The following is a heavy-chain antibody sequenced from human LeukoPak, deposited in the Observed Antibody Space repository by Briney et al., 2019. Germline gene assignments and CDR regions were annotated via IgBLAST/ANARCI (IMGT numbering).Heavy chain of an antibody. CDR2: ISYSGST. V-gene: IGHV4-59*08. CDR3: ARQGYDILTGYIDAFDI. Sequence: PSETLSLTCTVSGGSISSYYWSWIRQPPGKGLEWIGYISYSGSTNYNPSLKSRVIISIDTSKNQFSLKLRSVTAADTAIYYCARQGYDILTGYIDAFDIWGQGTMVTVSS. J-gene: IGHJ3*02. D-gene: IGHD3-9*01. CDR1: GGSISSYY.